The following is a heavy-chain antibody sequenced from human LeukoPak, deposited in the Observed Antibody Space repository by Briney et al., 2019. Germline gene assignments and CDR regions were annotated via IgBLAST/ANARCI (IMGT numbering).Heavy chain of an antibody. Sequence: ASVKVSCKASGDTFSDSGITWVRQATGQGLEWMGTIIPKFATGTYAQKFRGRVTITADETPSTSHMALSSLTSDDTAVYYCARTLPQGDTGWFYYMDVWGTGTTVTISS. J-gene: IGHJ6*03. CDR2: IIPKFATG. CDR1: GDTFSDSG. CDR3: ARTLPQGDTGWFYYMDV. V-gene: IGHV1-69*13. D-gene: IGHD6-19*01.